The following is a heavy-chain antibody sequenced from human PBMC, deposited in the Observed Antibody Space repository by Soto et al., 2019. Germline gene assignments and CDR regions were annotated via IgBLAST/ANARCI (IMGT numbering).Heavy chain of an antibody. CDR2: IYNSATT. Sequence: NPSETLSLTCTVSGGSVNSPNYYWGWIRQPPGKGLEWIGSIYNSATTYYNPSLKTRVTISADTSRNQFSLNLRSVTAADTAMYYCGSVVIAETRHPDFDYWGQGALVTVSS. CDR3: GSVVIAETRHPDFDY. V-gene: IGHV4-39*01. CDR1: GGSVNSPNYY. D-gene: IGHD2-15*01. J-gene: IGHJ4*02.